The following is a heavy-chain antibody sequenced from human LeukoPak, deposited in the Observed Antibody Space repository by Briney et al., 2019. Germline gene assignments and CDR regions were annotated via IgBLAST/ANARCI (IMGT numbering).Heavy chain of an antibody. J-gene: IGHJ4*02. CDR3: ARVGGSGWYGYVDY. D-gene: IGHD6-19*01. V-gene: IGHV3-30*15. CDR1: GFIFNNYA. Sequence: GGSLRLSCTASGFIFNNYAMHWVRRAPGKGLEWVALISYNESNKYYPDSAKGRFTISRDSSKNTVYLQMSSLRADDTAVYYCARVGGSGWYGYVDYWGQGTQVRVSS. CDR2: ISYNESNK.